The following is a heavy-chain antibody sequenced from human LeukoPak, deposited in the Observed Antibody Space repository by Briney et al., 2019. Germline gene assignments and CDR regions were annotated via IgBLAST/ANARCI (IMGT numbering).Heavy chain of an antibody. D-gene: IGHD5-24*01. CDR1: EFTFNNYW. Sequence: SGGSLRLSCAASEFTFNNYWMSWVRQAPGKGLEWVANIKQDGSEKYYVDSVKGRFTISRDNSKGTVYLQMNSLRLEDTAVYYCAKDDAWLQYGNWGRGTLVTVSS. J-gene: IGHJ4*02. V-gene: IGHV3-7*03. CDR2: IKQDGSEK. CDR3: AKDDAWLQYGN.